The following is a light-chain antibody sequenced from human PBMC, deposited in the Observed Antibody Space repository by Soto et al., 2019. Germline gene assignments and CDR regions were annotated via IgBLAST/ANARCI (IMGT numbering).Light chain of an antibody. CDR3: QKYNSWPLT. J-gene: IGKJ1*01. CDR2: GAS. V-gene: IGKV3-15*01. CDR1: QSVSSN. Sequence: EIVMTQSPVTLSVSPGARATLSCGASQSVSSNLAWHQQKPGRAPRLLIYGASTRATGVPDRFSGSGSGTEFTLTINRLQSEDVAVYYCQKYNSWPLTFGQGTRVEI.